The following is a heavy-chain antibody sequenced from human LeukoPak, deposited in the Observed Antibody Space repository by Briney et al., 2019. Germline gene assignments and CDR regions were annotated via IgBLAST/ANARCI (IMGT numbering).Heavy chain of an antibody. CDR3: ARSGGGYVVVVPAAPGHWFDP. CDR1: GGSISSGGYY. CDR2: IYYSGST. V-gene: IGHV4-31*03. Sequence: SQTLSLTCTVSGGSISSGGYYWSWIRQHPGKGLEWIGYIYYSGSTYYNPSLKSRVTISVDRSKNQFSLKLSSVTAADTAVYYCARSGGGYVVVVPAAPGHWFDPWGQGTLVTVSS. D-gene: IGHD2-2*01. J-gene: IGHJ5*02.